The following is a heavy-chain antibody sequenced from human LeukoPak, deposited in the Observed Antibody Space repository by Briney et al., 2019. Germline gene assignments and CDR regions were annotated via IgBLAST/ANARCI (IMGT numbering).Heavy chain of an antibody. J-gene: IGHJ4*02. CDR3: ARYREVGATVDY. V-gene: IGHV4-39*07. CDR1: GGSISSSSYY. D-gene: IGHD1-26*01. Sequence: SETLSLTCTVSGGSISSSSYYWGWIRQPPGKGLEWIASIYYRGSTHYNPSLASLKSRVTISGDTSKNQFSLKLSSVTAADTAVYYCARYREVGATVDYWGQGTLVTVSS. CDR2: IYYRGST.